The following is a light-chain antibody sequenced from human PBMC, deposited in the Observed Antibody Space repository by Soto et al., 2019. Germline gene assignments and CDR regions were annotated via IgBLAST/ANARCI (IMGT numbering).Light chain of an antibody. J-gene: IGKJ1*01. CDR2: AAS. CDR3: QQYYASSWT. Sequence: EIVLTQSPGTLSLSPGERATPSCRASQSISSTYLAWYRQKPGQAPRLLIYAASSRATGIPDRFSGSGSGTDFTLTISRLEPEDFAVYYCQQYYASSWTFGQGTKV. CDR1: QSISSTY. V-gene: IGKV3-20*01.